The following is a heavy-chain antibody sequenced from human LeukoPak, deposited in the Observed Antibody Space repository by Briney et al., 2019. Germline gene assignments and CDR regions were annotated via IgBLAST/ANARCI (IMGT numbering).Heavy chain of an antibody. V-gene: IGHV3-21*01. J-gene: IGHJ4*02. Sequence: GGSLRLSCEASGFTFSSFEMNWVRQAPGKGLEWVSSISSSSSYIYYADSVKGRFTISRDNAKNSLYLQMNSLRAEDTAVYYCARHHSSGWYYDDYWGQGTLVTVSS. D-gene: IGHD6-19*01. CDR2: ISSSSSYI. CDR3: ARHHSSGWYYDDY. CDR1: GFTFSSFE.